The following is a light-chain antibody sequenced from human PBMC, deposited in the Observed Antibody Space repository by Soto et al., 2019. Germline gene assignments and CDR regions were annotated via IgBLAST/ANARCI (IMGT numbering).Light chain of an antibody. CDR2: GAS. CDR1: QSVSSNY. Sequence: EIVLTQSPGTLSLSPGERATLSCRASQSVSSNYLAWYQRKPGQAPRLLIYGASSRAIDIPNRFSGSGSGKDFTLTITRLAPEDFAVYYCQQYGSSPPTFGQGTKVAI. J-gene: IGKJ1*01. V-gene: IGKV3-20*01. CDR3: QQYGSSPPT.